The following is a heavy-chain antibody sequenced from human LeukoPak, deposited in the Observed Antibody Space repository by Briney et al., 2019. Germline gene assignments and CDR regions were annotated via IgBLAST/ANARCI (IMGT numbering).Heavy chain of an antibody. V-gene: IGHV4-39*01. CDR2: IYYSGST. D-gene: IGHD2-15*01. Sequence: SETLSLTCTVSGGSISSGDYYWSWIRQPPGKGLEWIGSIYYSGSTYYNPSLKSRVTISVDTSKNQFSLSLSSVTAADTAVFYCATCSGGSCYLGHAFDIWGQGTMVTVSS. J-gene: IGHJ3*02. CDR3: ATCSGGSCYLGHAFDI. CDR1: GGSISSGDYY.